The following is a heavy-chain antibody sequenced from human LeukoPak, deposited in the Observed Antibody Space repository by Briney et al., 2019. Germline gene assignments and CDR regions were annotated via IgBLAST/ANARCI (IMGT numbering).Heavy chain of an antibody. CDR2: IKYDGNNK. CDR3: ARVAPGHDIGRGYFDY. D-gene: IGHD2-21*01. V-gene: IGHV3-30*02. Sequence: GGSLRLSCAASGFTFSNYGVHWVRQTPGKGLEWVAFIKYDGNNKEYGDSVKGRFTISRDNSKNTLHLQMNSLRDEDTAMYYCARVAPGHDIGRGYFDYWGQGTLVTTSS. CDR1: GFTFSNYG. J-gene: IGHJ4*02.